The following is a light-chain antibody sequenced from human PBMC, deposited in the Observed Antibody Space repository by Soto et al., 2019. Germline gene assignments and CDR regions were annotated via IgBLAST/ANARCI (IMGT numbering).Light chain of an antibody. V-gene: IGKV3-15*01. Sequence: EVVMTQSPATLSVSPGERATLSCRASQSVNSNLAWYQQKPGQAPRLLIYGASTRATGIPARFSGSGSGTEFTLTISSLQSEDFAIYYCQQYHIWPPITFGQGTRLEIK. J-gene: IGKJ5*01. CDR3: QQYHIWPPIT. CDR1: QSVNSN. CDR2: GAS.